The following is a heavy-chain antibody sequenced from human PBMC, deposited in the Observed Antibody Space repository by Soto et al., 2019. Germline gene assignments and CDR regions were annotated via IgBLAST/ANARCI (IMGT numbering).Heavy chain of an antibody. CDR3: ARFPSGFSSGSYYWFDP. J-gene: IGHJ5*02. Sequence: PGGSLRLSCAASGFTFSSYSMNWVRQAPGKGLEWVSSISSSSSYIYYADSVKGRFTISRDNAKNSLYLQMNSLRAEDTAVYYCARFPSGFSSGSYYWFDPWGQGTLVTVS. CDR1: GFTFSSYS. CDR2: ISSSSSYI. V-gene: IGHV3-21*01. D-gene: IGHD1-26*01.